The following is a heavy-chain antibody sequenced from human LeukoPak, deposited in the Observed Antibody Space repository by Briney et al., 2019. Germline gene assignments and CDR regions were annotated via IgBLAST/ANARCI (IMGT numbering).Heavy chain of an antibody. J-gene: IGHJ6*03. CDR3: AREYLGTSWLYYYYYMDV. D-gene: IGHD2-2*01. V-gene: IGHV4-34*01. CDR1: GGSFSGYY. CDR2: INHSGST. Sequence: PSETLSLTCAVYGGSFSGYYWSWIRQPPGKGLEWIGEINHSGSTNYNPSLKSRVTISVDTSKNQFSLKLSSVTAADTAVYYCAREYLGTSWLYYYYYMDVWGKGTTVTVSS.